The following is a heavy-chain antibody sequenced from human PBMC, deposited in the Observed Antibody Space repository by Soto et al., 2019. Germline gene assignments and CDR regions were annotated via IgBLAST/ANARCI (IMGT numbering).Heavy chain of an antibody. V-gene: IGHV3-23*01. J-gene: IGHJ2*01. CDR1: GFTFIKYA. D-gene: IGHD2-2*01. Sequence: EVQLLESGGGLVQPGGALGLSCGGFGFTFIKYAMEWVRQGSGEGLEWVSSISGGGDATFFADSVRGRFTISRDNSKNTVTLQMNSLGVDDTAVYYCARKILGSTSRPNYWYFDLWGRGTLVTVSS. CDR3: ARKILGSTSRPNYWYFDL. CDR2: ISGGGDAT.